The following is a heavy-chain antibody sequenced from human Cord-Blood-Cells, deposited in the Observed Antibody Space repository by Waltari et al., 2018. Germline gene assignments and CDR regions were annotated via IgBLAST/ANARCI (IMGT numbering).Heavy chain of an antibody. CDR1: GGSISSYY. CDR3: ARSPITMVRGVIGWFDP. V-gene: IGHV4-59*01. D-gene: IGHD3-10*01. CDR2: IFYSGCT. Sequence: QVQLQESGPGLVKPSETLSLTCTVSGGSISSYYWSWIRQPPGKGLEWVGYIFYSGCTNYTPSLKSLVTISVDTSKNQFSRRLSSVTAADTAVYYCARSPITMVRGVIGWFDPWGQGTLVTVSS. J-gene: IGHJ5*02.